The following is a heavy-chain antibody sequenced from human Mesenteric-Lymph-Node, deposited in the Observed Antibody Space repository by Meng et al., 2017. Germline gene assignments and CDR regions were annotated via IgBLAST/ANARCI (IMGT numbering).Heavy chain of an antibody. V-gene: IGHV4-34*01. CDR1: GGSFSGYY. CDR2: INHSGST. Sequence: QGQLQQWGAGLLKPSETLSLTCAVYGGSFSGYYWSWIRQPPGKGLEWIGEINHSGSTNYKPSLKSPVTISVDTSKNQFSLKLTSVTAADTAVYYCARGFVKYTVTRVGNWFDPWGQGTLVTVSS. D-gene: IGHD4-17*01. CDR3: ARGFVKYTVTRVGNWFDP. J-gene: IGHJ5*02.